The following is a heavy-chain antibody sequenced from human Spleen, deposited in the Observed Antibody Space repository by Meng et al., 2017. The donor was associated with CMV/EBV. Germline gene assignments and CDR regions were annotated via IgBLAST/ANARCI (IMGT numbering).Heavy chain of an antibody. D-gene: IGHD6-19*01. J-gene: IGHJ4*02. CDR3: AKASGYNSGWHDY. V-gene: IGHV3-23*01. CDR2: ISGSGDST. CDR1: GFTFSSYW. Sequence: GGSLRLSCAASGFTFSSYWMHWVRQAPGKGLVWVSAISGSGDSTNYADSVKGRFTISRDNSNNTLYVQMNSLRAEDTALYYCAKASGYNSGWHDYWGQGTLVTVSS.